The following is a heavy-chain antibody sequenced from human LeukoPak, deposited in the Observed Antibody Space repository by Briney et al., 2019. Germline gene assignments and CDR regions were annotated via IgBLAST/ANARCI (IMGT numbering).Heavy chain of an antibody. J-gene: IGHJ2*01. D-gene: IGHD5-24*01. V-gene: IGHV3-49*04. CDR2: IRSRSYHETT. Sequence: GGSLRLSCTASGFMIDEYAMTWVRQAPGRGLEWLGFIRSRSYHETTQYAASVRGRFTISRDDSKSVTYLQMNSLKTEDTAVYFCARARRDGYNDGYFSLWGRGTLVSVSS. CDR3: ARARRDGYNDGYFSL. CDR1: GFMIDEYA.